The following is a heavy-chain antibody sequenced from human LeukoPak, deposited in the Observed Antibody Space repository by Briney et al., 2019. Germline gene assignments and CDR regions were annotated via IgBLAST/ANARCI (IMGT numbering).Heavy chain of an antibody. Sequence: PGRSLRLSCAASGFTFSNYGMHWVRQAPGKGLEWVAVISYDGNNKYYADSVKGRFTISRDNSKNTLYLQMNSLRAEDTAVYYCARDRGYAMDVWGQGTTVTVSS. J-gene: IGHJ6*02. CDR2: ISYDGNNK. CDR3: ARDRGYAMDV. CDR1: GFTFSNYG. V-gene: IGHV3-30*03. D-gene: IGHD1-1*01.